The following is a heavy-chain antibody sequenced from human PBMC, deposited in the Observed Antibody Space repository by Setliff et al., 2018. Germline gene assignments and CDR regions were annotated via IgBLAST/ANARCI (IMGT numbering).Heavy chain of an antibody. CDR3: ARERSSTYYDFWSGYSFWFDP. J-gene: IGHJ5*02. V-gene: IGHV7-4-1*02. CDR2: INTNTGNP. CDR1: GYTFTSYA. D-gene: IGHD3-3*01. Sequence: GASVKVSCKASGYTFTSYAMNWVRQAPGQGLEWMGWINTNTGNPTYAQGFTGRFAFSLDTSISTAYLQISSLKAEDTAVYYCARERSSTYYDFWSGYSFWFDPWGQGTLVTVSS.